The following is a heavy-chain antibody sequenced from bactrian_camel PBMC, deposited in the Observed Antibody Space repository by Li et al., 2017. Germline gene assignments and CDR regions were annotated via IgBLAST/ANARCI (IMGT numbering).Heavy chain of an antibody. J-gene: IGHJ6*01. Sequence: VQLVESGGGLVQPGGSLRLTCAASGFTFSRSGMTWVRQAPGQGLEWVARISSDAVYLYYVESVKGRFTISQDNAKNIIYLQMSSLTPDDTAMYYCAAGTRIIVGDYCDGITAWGQGTQVTVS. CDR2: ISSDAVYL. D-gene: IGHD3*01. CDR3: AAGTRIIVGDYCDGITA. V-gene: IGHV3S40*01. CDR1: GFTFSRSG.